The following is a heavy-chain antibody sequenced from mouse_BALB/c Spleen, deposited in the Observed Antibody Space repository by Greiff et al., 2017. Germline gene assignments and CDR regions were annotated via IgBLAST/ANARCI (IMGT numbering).Heavy chain of an antibody. Sequence: EVQLVESGPGLVKPSQSLSLTCSVTGYSITSGYYWNWIRQFPGNKLEWMGYISYDGSNNYNPSLKNRISITRDTSKNQFFLKLNSVTTEDTATYYCAREGGFITTVGDYWGQGTTLTVSS. D-gene: IGHD1-1*01. CDR1: GYSITSGYY. V-gene: IGHV3-6*02. CDR3: AREGGFITTVGDY. CDR2: ISYDGSN. J-gene: IGHJ2*01.